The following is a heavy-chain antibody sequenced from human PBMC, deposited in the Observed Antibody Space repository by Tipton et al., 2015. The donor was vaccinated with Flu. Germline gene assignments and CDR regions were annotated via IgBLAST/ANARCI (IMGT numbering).Heavy chain of an antibody. CDR1: GFTFSSYS. D-gene: IGHD3-10*01. CDR2: ISSSSSYI. J-gene: IGHJ4*02. V-gene: IGHV3-21*01. Sequence: QLVQSGGGLVKPGGSLRLSCAASGFTFSSYSMNWVRQAPGKGLEWVSSISSSSSYIYYADSVKGRFTISRDNAKNSLYLQMNSLRAEDTAVYYCARDWGRVRGSFDYWGQGTLVTVSS. CDR3: ARDWGRVRGSFDY.